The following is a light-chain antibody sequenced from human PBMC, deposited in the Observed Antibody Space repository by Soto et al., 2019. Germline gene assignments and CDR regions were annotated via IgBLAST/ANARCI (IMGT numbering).Light chain of an antibody. CDR1: SSDVGGYHY. J-gene: IGLJ1*01. CDR3: CSYAGPYIHYV. Sequence: QSALTPPRSVSGSPGQSVTISCTGTSSDVGGYHYVSWYQQHPGKAPVLMIFDVSKRPSGVPDRFSGSKSGNTASLTISRLQPEDEADYSCCSYAGPYIHYVFGSGTNVTVL. CDR2: DVS. V-gene: IGLV2-11*01.